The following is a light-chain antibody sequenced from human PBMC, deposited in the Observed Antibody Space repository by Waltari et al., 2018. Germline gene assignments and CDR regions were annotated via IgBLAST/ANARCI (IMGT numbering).Light chain of an antibody. CDR2: WAS. CDR1: QSVLYSSNNKNY. V-gene: IGKV4-1*01. CDR3: QQYYSTPYT. J-gene: IGKJ2*01. Sequence: DIVMTQSPDSLAVSLGERATINCKPSQSVLYSSNNKNYLAWYQHKPGQPPKLLIYWASTRESGVPDRFSGSGSGTDFTLTISSLQAEDVAIYYCQQYYSTPYTFGQGTKLEIK.